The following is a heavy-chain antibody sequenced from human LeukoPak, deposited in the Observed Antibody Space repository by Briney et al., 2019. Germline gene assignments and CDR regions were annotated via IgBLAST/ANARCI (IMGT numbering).Heavy chain of an antibody. CDR2: IIPIFGTA. D-gene: IGHD3-3*01. J-gene: IGHJ6*02. Sequence: SVKVSCKASRGTFSSYAISWVRQAPGQGLEWMGGIIPIFGTANYAQKFQGRVTITADESTSTAYMELSRLRSEDTAVYYCASGIFGVVTYYYYGMDVWGQGTTVTVSS. CDR3: ASGIFGVVTYYYYGMDV. CDR1: RGTFSSYA. V-gene: IGHV1-69*13.